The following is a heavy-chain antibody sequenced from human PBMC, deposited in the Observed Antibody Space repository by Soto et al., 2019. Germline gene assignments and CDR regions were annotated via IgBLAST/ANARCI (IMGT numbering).Heavy chain of an antibody. D-gene: IGHD5-12*01. CDR3: AHIDPEIVTVGGHGGFDY. V-gene: IGHV2-5*02. CDR1: GFSLTSGVG. CDR2: IYWDDDK. J-gene: IGHJ4*02. Sequence: QITLKESGPTLVRPPQTLTLTCTFSGFSLTSGVGVGWIRQPPGKALEWLALIYWDDDKRYSPSLKNRLTITKDTXXXQXXLTKTNVGPVDTATYFCAHIDPEIVTVGGHGGFDYWGQGTLVTVSS.